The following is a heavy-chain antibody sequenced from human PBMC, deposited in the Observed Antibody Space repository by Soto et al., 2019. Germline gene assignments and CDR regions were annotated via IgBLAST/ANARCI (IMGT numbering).Heavy chain of an antibody. Sequence: TLSLTCPVSGGSIGSGGYYWSWIRQHPGKGLEWIGYIYYSGITYYNPSLKSRVTISVDTSKNQFSLKLSSVTAADTAVYYCARSQGYYFDYWGQGTLVTVPQ. J-gene: IGHJ4*02. CDR2: IYYSGIT. V-gene: IGHV4-31*03. CDR3: ARSQGYYFDY. CDR1: GGSIGSGGYY.